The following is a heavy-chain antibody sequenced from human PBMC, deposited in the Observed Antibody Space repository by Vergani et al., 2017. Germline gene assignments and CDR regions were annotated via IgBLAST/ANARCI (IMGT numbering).Heavy chain of an antibody. CDR3: VRTRSGSCTGGSCYSGWFDP. Sequence: QVQLVQSGSEVKKPEASVKVSCRASGYTFTNYALNWVRQAPGQGLEWMGWINSNSGNPTYAQGFKGRFVFSLDSSVSTSYLQINSLQPEDTAVYYCVRTRSGSCTGGSCYSGWFDPWGQGTLVTVSS. D-gene: IGHD2-15*01. J-gene: IGHJ5*02. V-gene: IGHV7-4-1*02. CDR1: GYTFTNYA. CDR2: INSNSGNP.